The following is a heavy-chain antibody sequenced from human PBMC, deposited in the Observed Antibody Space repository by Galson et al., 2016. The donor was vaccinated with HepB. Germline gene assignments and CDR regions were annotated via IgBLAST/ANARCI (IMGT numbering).Heavy chain of an antibody. CDR2: ISGSGDTT. Sequence: SLRLSCAASGFTFSSYVMSWVRQAPGKGLEWVSRISGSGDTTNYADSVRGRFTISRDNSKSTLFLQLSSLRAGDTAVYYCASMGGGSGSWYKDWGQGNLVTVSS. D-gene: IGHD6-13*01. CDR3: ASMGGGSGSWYKD. J-gene: IGHJ4*02. CDR1: GFTFSSYV. V-gene: IGHV3-23*01.